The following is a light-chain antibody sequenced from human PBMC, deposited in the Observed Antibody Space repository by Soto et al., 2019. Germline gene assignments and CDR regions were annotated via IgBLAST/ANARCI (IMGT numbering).Light chain of an antibody. Sequence: QSVLTQPASVSGSPGQSITISCTGTSSDVGGYNYVSWYQQHPGKAPKLIIYDVIHRPSGVSNRFSGSKSANTASLTISGLQAEDEADYYGGSYSISTTLSVFGTGTQLTVL. CDR2: DVI. CDR1: SSDVGGYNY. J-gene: IGLJ1*01. CDR3: GSYSISTTLSV. V-gene: IGLV2-14*01.